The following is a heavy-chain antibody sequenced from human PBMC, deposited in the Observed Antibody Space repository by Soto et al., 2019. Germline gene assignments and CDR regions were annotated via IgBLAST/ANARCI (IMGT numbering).Heavy chain of an antibody. J-gene: IGHJ4*02. D-gene: IGHD6-13*01. CDR2: IYHSGST. CDR1: GGSIGSSNW. Sequence: SETLSLTCAVSGGSIGSSNWWSWVRQPPGKGLEWIGEIYHSGSTNYNPSLKSRVTISVDKSKNQFSLKLSSVTAADTAVYYCARYRIAAAGSFDYWGQGTLVTVSS. CDR3: ARYRIAAAGSFDY. V-gene: IGHV4-4*02.